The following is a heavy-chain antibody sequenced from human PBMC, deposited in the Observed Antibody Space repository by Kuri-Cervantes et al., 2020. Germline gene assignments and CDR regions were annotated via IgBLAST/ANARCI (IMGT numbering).Heavy chain of an antibody. CDR2: IPYDGSNK. CDR1: GFTFSSYA. CDR3: ARDISADWFDP. Sequence: GGSLRLSCAASGFTFSSYAMHWVRQAPGKGLEWVAVIPYDGSNKYYADSVKGRFTISRDNSKNTLYLQMNSLRAEDTAVYYCARDISADWFDPWGQGTLVTVSS. D-gene: IGHD3-16*02. V-gene: IGHV3-30-3*01. J-gene: IGHJ5*02.